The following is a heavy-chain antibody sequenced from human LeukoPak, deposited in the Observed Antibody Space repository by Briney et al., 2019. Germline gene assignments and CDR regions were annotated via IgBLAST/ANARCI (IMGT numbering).Heavy chain of an antibody. CDR1: GYTFTGYY. J-gene: IGHJ6*02. CDR2: INPNSGGT. V-gene: IGHV1-2*02. D-gene: IGHD2-15*01. CDR3: AREVYCSGGSCYSYYYYYGMDV. Sequence: ASVKVSCKASGYTFTGYYMHWVRQAPGQGLEWMGWINPNSGGTNYAQKFQGRVTMTRDTSISTAYMELSRLRSDDTAVYYRAREVYCSGGSCYSYYYYYGMDVWGQGTTVTVSS.